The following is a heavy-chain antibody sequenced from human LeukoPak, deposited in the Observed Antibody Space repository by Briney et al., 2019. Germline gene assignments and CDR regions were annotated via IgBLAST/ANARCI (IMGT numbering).Heavy chain of an antibody. Sequence: GGSLRLSCAASGFTFSGSSIHWVRQASGKGLEWVGLIRTKANTYATAYAASVTGRFTISRDDSKTTSYLQINSLKTEDTALYFCTTSYSGNSWYDWFGPWGQGTLVTVSS. CDR2: IRTKANTYAT. CDR3: TTSYSGNSWYDWFGP. CDR1: GFTFSGSS. V-gene: IGHV3-73*01. J-gene: IGHJ5*02. D-gene: IGHD6-13*01.